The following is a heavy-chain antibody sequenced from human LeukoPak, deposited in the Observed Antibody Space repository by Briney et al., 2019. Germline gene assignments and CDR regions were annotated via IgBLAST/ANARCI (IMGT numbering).Heavy chain of an antibody. CDR3: ARDDRAYSGYDWWDYYDSSGYYD. CDR2: LSFDGSNE. Sequence: PEGSLRLSCAASGFTFSSYGMHGVRQSPGRGLEWVSFLSFDGSNEFYADSLKGRFTISRDNSKDTLYLQMDSLRAEDTALYYCARDDRAYSGYDWWDYYDSSGYYDWGQGTLVTVSS. D-gene: IGHD3-22*01. J-gene: IGHJ4*02. CDR1: GFTFSSYG. V-gene: IGHV3-30*03.